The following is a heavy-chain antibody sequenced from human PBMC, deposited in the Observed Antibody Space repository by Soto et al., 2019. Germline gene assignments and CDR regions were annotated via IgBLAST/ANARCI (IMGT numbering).Heavy chain of an antibody. CDR1: GGSIIGNNYY. V-gene: IGHV4-39*02. CDR3: ARRRVGGGMSRLDF. CDR2: IYYTGTT. D-gene: IGHD3-16*01. Sequence: QLQLQESGPGLVRPSETLSLTCSVSGGSIIGNNYYWGWIRQPPGKRLEWIGNIYYTGTTYYNPSLESRVTMSVDTSGNHFSLNLTSVTASDTAVYHCARRRVGGGMSRLDFWGPGILVTVSP. J-gene: IGHJ4*02.